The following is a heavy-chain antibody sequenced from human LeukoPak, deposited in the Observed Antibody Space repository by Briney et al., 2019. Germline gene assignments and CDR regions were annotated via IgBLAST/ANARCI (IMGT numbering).Heavy chain of an antibody. V-gene: IGHV3-73*01. J-gene: IGHJ4*02. Sequence: PGGSLKLSCAASGFTFSGSAMHWVRQASGKGLEWVGRIRSKANSYATAYAASVKGRFTISRDDSKNTAYLQMNSLKTEDTAVYYCTRHTDSSSSSASSPGGPGYWSQGTLVTVSS. CDR2: IRSKANSYAT. CDR1: GFTFSGSA. CDR3: TRHTDSSSSSASSPGGPGY. D-gene: IGHD6-6*01.